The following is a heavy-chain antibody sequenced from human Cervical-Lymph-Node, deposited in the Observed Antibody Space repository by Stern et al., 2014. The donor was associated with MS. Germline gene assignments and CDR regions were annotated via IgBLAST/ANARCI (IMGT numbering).Heavy chain of an antibody. J-gene: IGHJ6*02. D-gene: IGHD3-3*01. CDR2: VIPMFGTP. V-gene: IGHV1-69*01. Sequence: VQLVQSGAEVKKPGSSVKVSCRASGDAFGSFSMNWLRQAPGQGLEWIGGVIPMFGTPNYAQKYLGRVTITADESTSTAYMELSSLRSEDTAVYYCARDREWLRRGGCYYAMDVWGQGTTVTVSS. CDR1: GDAFGSFS. CDR3: ARDREWLRRGGCYYAMDV.